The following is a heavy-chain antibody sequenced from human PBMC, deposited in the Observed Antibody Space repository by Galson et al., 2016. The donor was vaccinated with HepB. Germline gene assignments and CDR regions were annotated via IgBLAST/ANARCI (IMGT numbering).Heavy chain of an antibody. CDR3: GKAPGTSCYKGDWFDT. J-gene: IGHJ5*02. V-gene: IGHV1-3*01. D-gene: IGHD2-2*02. CDR2: INPANGHT. Sequence: SVKVSCKASGYTFKNFGIHWARQAPGQRLEWMGWINPANGHTEYSQKFQGRVTFTRDTAASTAYMEVTSLRSEDTGVYYCGKAPGTSCYKGDWFDTWGQGTLVTVSS. CDR1: GYTFKNFG.